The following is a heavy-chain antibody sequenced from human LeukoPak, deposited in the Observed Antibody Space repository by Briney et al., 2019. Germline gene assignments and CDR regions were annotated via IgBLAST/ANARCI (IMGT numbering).Heavy chain of an antibody. CDR3: ARFIVATNANFDY. CDR2: IYYSGST. D-gene: IGHD5-12*01. Sequence: SETLSLTCTVSGGSISSYYWSWIRQPPGKGLEWIGYIYYSGSTNYNPSLKSRVTISADTSKNQFSLKLSSVTAADTAVYYCARFIVATNANFDYWGQGTLVTVSS. V-gene: IGHV4-59*01. J-gene: IGHJ4*02. CDR1: GGSISSYY.